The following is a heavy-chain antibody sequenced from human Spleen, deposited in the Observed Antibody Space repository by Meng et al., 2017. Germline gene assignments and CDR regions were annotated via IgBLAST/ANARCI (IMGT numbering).Heavy chain of an antibody. Sequence: QVQLLQAGAEVKKPGASVKVSCKASGYTFTNYPMNWVRQAPGQRLEWLGWINPGNGNTEYSQKFQGRVTITRDTSATTAYMELSSLRSEDTAVYYCASAYDSNGYGPLDHWGQGTLVTVSS. V-gene: IGHV1-3*01. CDR2: INPGNGNT. CDR3: ASAYDSNGYGPLDH. J-gene: IGHJ4*02. D-gene: IGHD3-22*01. CDR1: GYTFTNYP.